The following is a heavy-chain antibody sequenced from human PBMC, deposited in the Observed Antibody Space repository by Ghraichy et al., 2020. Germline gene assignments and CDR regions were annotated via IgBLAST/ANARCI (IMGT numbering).Heavy chain of an antibody. CDR2: IIPIFGTA. D-gene: IGHD3-10*01. J-gene: IGHJ4*02. CDR3: ARGGGIGYGSGSYYTGSLKFDY. Sequence: SVKVSCKASGGTFSSYAISWVRQAPGQGLEWMGGIIPIFGTANYAQKFQGRVTITADESTSTAYMELSSLRSEDTAVYYCARGGGIGYGSGSYYTGSLKFDYWGQGTLVTVSS. CDR1: GGTFSSYA. V-gene: IGHV1-69*13.